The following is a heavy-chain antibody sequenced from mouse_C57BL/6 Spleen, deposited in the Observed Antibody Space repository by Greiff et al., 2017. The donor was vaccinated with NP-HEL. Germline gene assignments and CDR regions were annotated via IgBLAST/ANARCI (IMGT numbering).Heavy chain of an antibody. V-gene: IGHV3-6*01. CDR2: ISYDGSN. D-gene: IGHD1-3*01. J-gene: IGHJ4*01. CDR1: GYSITSGYY. CDR3: ASKALVAMDY. Sequence: DVKLQESGPGLVKPSQSLSLTCSVTGYSITSGYYWNWIRQFPGNKLEWMGYISYDGSNNYKPSLKNRISITRDTSKNQFFLKLNSLTTEDTATYYCASKALVAMDYWGQGTSVTVSS.